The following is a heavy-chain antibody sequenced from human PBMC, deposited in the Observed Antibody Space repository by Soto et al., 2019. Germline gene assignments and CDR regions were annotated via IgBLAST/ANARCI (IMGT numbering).Heavy chain of an antibody. V-gene: IGHV1-8*01. J-gene: IGHJ3*02. D-gene: IGHD3-16*02. Sequence: ASVKVSCKASGYTFTTYDISWVRQATGQGLEWMGWMNPYSGNTGYAQKFQGRVTITADESTSTAYMELSSLRSEDTAVYYCARALGVITFGGVIVRAAFDIWGQGTMVTVSS. CDR2: MNPYSGNT. CDR3: ARALGVITFGGVIVRAAFDI. CDR1: GYTFTTYD.